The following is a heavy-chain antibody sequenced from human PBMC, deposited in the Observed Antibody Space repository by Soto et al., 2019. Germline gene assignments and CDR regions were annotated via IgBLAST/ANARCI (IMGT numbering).Heavy chain of an antibody. D-gene: IGHD5-12*01. CDR1: GYTFTRSG. CDR2: ISTYNGDT. CDR3: AREGVAPYYYYGMDV. Sequence: ASVKVSWKASGYTFTRSGISWVRKAPGQGLEWMGWISTYNGDTNYAQTFQGRVTMTTDTSTSTVHMEVRSLRSDDTAVYYCAREGVAPYYYYGMDVWGQGTPVTVSS. J-gene: IGHJ6*02. V-gene: IGHV1-18*01.